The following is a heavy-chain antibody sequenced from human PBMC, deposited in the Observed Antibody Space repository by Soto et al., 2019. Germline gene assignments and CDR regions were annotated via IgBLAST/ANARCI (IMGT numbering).Heavy chain of an antibody. V-gene: IGHV3-30*03. J-gene: IGHJ3*02. CDR3: ARSFDI. CDR2: ISYDGSNK. CDR1: GFTFSSYG. Sequence: GGSLRLSCAASGFTFSSYGMHWVRQAPGKGLEWVAVISYDGSNKYYADSVKGRFTISRDNSKNTLYLQMNSLRAEDTAVYYYARSFDIWGQGTMVTVSS.